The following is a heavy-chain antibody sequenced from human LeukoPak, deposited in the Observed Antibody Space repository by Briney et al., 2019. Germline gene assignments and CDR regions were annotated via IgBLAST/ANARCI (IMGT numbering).Heavy chain of an antibody. J-gene: IGHJ4*02. CDR1: GFTFSNYE. CDR3: SSSTAIGY. V-gene: IGHV3-48*03. Sequence: GWSVRLSCAASGFTFSNYEMNWVRQAPGKGLEWVSYISSSGRTIYYADSVKGRFTISRDNAKNSLYLQMSSLRTEDTAVYYCSSSTAIGYWGQGTLVTVSS. CDR2: ISSSGRTI.